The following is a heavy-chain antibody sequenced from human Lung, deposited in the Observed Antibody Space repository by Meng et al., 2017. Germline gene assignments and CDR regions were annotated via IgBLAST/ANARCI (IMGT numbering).Heavy chain of an antibody. CDR2: MKSNVDGGTV. Sequence: EVQLVESGGGFVKPGGSLRLSCAASGFTFSNAWMTVVRQAPGKGLEWIGRMKSNVDGGTVDYAAAVKGRFFISRDDSENTFYLQMNSLKTEDTAVYYCSGHVDYWGHGTLVTVSS. CDR3: SGHVDY. J-gene: IGHJ4*01. V-gene: IGHV3-15*01. CDR1: GFTFSNAW.